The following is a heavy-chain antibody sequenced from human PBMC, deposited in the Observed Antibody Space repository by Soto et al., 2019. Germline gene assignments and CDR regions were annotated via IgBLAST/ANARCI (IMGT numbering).Heavy chain of an antibody. D-gene: IGHD2-15*01. CDR2: ISGSGSST. CDR1: GFTFSTYA. V-gene: IGHV3-23*01. Sequence: EVHLLESGGGLVQPGGSLRLSCAASGFTFSTYAMSWARQAPGKGLDWVSGISGSGSSTYYADSVKGRFTVSRDNAKNTLYLQMNNLRAEDTAVYYCAKAGGDCSGGTCYSGQGDHWGQGTLVTVSS. J-gene: IGHJ4*02. CDR3: AKAGGDCSGGTCYSGQGDH.